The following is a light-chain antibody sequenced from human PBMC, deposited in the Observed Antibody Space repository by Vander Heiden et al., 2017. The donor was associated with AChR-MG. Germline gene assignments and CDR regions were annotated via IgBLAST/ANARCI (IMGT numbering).Light chain of an antibody. J-gene: IGLJ3*02. V-gene: IGLV3-21*04. CDR3: QVWDKRTDRSYWV. Sequence: SYLLTQPPSVSVDPGQTAKIAWRGYNLGITSVHWYQQKPGQAPMLVIFYNNARPAGVPERFAGSTSENMATLTISRVEAGDEADYYCQVWDKRTDRSYWVFGGGTKLTVL. CDR2: YNN. CDR1: NLGITS.